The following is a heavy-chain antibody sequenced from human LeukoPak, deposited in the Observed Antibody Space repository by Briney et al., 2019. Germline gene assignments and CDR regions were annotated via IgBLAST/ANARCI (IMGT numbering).Heavy chain of an antibody. CDR3: ARHTRGYGDYFDAFDL. CDR2: IYSGGNT. Sequence: GGSLRLSCAASGFNVSSNYMSWVRQAPGKGLEWVSVIYSGGNTYYADSVKGRFTISRDNSKNTLYLQMNSLRAEDTAVYFCARHTRGYGDYFDAFDLWGQGTMVTVSS. CDR1: GFNVSSNY. V-gene: IGHV3-53*01. D-gene: IGHD4-17*01. J-gene: IGHJ3*01.